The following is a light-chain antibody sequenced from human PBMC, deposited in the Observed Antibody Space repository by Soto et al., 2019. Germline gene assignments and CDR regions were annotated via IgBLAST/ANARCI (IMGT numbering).Light chain of an antibody. J-gene: IGKJ4*01. CDR3: QQYYSYPGT. CDR1: QGISSY. Sequence: AIRMTQSPSSLSASTGDRVTITCRASQGISSYLALYQQKPGKAPKLLIYAASTLQSGVPSRFSGSGSGTDFTLTISCLQSEDFATYYCQQYYSYPGTFGGGTKVEIK. V-gene: IGKV1-8*01. CDR2: AAS.